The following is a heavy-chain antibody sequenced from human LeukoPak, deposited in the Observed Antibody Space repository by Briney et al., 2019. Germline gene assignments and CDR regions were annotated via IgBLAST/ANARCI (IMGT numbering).Heavy chain of an antibody. CDR1: GFTFTSYS. J-gene: IGHJ4*02. CDR2: ISGSGGST. V-gene: IGHV3-23*01. D-gene: IGHD6-13*01. Sequence: GGSLRLSCAASGFTFTSYSMNWVRQAPGKGLEWVSAISGSGGSTYYADSVKGRFTISRDNSKNTLYLQMNSLRAEDTAVYYCAKDAGSWYHFDYWGQGTLVTVSS. CDR3: AKDAGSWYHFDY.